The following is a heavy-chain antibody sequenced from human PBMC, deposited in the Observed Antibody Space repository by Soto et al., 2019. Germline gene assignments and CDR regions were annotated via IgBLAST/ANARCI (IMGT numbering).Heavy chain of an antibody. CDR1: GFTLSNYA. D-gene: IGHD3-22*01. CDR2: IRARGDTT. Sequence: GGSLRLSCAASGFTLSNYALNWVLQAPGKRLEWVSPIRARGDTTNYADLVKGRFTTSRDNSGNMLYLQMNSLRAEDTAVYYCAKDGPYYDSSGYYDAFDHWGQGTLVTVSS. V-gene: IGHV3-23*01. J-gene: IGHJ4*02. CDR3: AKDGPYYDSSGYYDAFDH.